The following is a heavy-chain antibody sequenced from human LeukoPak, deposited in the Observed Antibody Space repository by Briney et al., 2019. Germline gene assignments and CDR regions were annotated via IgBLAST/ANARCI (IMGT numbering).Heavy chain of an antibody. D-gene: IGHD1-26*01. Sequence: GGSLRLSCAASGFTVTNAWMTWVRQAPGKGLEWVSVISGSGRSTYYADSVKGRFTISRDKSKNTLYLQMNSLRAEDTAIYYCAKSVVNSGTYIPFDYWGQGTLVTVSS. J-gene: IGHJ4*02. CDR1: GFTVTNAW. V-gene: IGHV3-23*01. CDR2: ISGSGRST. CDR3: AKSVVNSGTYIPFDY.